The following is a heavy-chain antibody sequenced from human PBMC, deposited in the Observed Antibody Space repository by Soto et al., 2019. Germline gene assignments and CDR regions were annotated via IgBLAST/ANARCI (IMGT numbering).Heavy chain of an antibody. Sequence: GESLKISCQGSGYSFTSYWIGWVRQMPGKGLEWMGIIYPGDSDTRYSPSFQGQVTISADKSISTAYLQWSSLKASDTAIYYCARHKSGGGGYYYYGMDVWGQGTTVTVSS. CDR2: IYPGDSDT. CDR3: ARHKSGGGGYYYYGMDV. V-gene: IGHV5-51*01. J-gene: IGHJ6*02. CDR1: GYSFTSYW. D-gene: IGHD2-15*01.